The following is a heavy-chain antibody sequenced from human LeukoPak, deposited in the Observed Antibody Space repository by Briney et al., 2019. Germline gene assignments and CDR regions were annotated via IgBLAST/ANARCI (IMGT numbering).Heavy chain of an antibody. D-gene: IGHD1-26*01. Sequence: ASVKVSCTASGYTFSVYYIHWVRQAPGQGLEWMGLINPTGGSTGYAQKFQGRVTMTRDMSTSTDHMELSSLRSEDTAIYYCARDNSVGDNAWWFDPWGQGTLVTVSS. CDR1: GYTFSVYY. CDR2: INPTGGST. J-gene: IGHJ5*02. CDR3: ARDNSVGDNAWWFDP. V-gene: IGHV1-46*01.